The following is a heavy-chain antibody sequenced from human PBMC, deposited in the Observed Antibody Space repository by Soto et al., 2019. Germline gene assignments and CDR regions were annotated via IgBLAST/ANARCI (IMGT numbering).Heavy chain of an antibody. CDR2: ISGSGGST. V-gene: IGHV3-23*01. J-gene: IGHJ3*02. D-gene: IGHD2-2*01. Sequence: GGSLRLSCAASGFTFSSYAMSWVRQAPWKGLEWVSAISGSGGSTYYADSVKGRFTISRDNSKNTLYLQMNSLRAEDTAVYYCAKDPYCSSTSCPGGAFDIWGQGTMVTVSS. CDR3: AKDPYCSSTSCPGGAFDI. CDR1: GFTFSSYA.